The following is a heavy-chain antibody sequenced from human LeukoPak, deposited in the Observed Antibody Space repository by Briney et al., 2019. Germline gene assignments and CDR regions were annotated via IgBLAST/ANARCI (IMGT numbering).Heavy chain of an antibody. V-gene: IGHV3-23*01. CDR1: GFTFSSYW. CDR3: ARVGSSGYYYYFDY. D-gene: IGHD3-22*01. Sequence: AGGSLRLSCAASGFTFSSYWMSWVRQAPGKGLEWVSAIVGSGDSTYFADSVKGRFTISRDNSKNTLYLQMNSLRAEDTAVYYCARVGSSGYYYYFDYWGQGTLVTVSS. J-gene: IGHJ4*02. CDR2: IVGSGDST.